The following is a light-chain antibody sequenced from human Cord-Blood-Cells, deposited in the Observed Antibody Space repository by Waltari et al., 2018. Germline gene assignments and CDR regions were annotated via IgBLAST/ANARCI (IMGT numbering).Light chain of an antibody. CDR3: QKYNSAFWA. J-gene: IGKJ1*01. V-gene: IGKV1-27*01. CDR2: AAS. Sequence: DIQMTQSPSSLSASVGDRVTIPCRAGQGISNYLAWYQQKPGKVPKLLIYAASTLQSGVPSRFSGSGSGTDFTLTISSLQPEDVATYYCQKYNSAFWAFGQGTKVEIK. CDR1: QGISNY.